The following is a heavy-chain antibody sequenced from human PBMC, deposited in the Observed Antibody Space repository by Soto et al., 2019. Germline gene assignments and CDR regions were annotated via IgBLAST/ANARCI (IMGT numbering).Heavy chain of an antibody. D-gene: IGHD3-10*01. Sequence: EVQLVESGGDLVKPGGSLRLSCAASGFAFSDAWMSWVRQAPGKGLEWVGRIKSNTDGGTTDYAAPVKGRFTISRDDSKNTVYLQVNSLQIEDTAVYYCSRIPPYSGSGSPHWGQGTLVTVSS. CDR2: IKSNTDGGTT. CDR3: SRIPPYSGSGSPH. V-gene: IGHV3-15*07. CDR1: GFAFSDAW. J-gene: IGHJ4*02.